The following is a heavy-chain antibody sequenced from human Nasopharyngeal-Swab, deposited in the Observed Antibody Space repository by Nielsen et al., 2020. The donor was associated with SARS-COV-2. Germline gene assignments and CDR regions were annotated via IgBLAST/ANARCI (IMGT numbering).Heavy chain of an antibody. J-gene: IGHJ4*02. Sequence: LRLSCTVSGGPISSGGYYWSWIRQHPGKGLEWIGYIYYSGSTYYNPSLKSRVTISVDTSKNQFSLKLSSVTAADTAVYYCARALRATIFGVVSHFDYWGQGTLVTVSS. CDR2: IYYSGST. CDR1: GGPISSGGYY. V-gene: IGHV4-31*03. CDR3: ARALRATIFGVVSHFDY. D-gene: IGHD3-3*01.